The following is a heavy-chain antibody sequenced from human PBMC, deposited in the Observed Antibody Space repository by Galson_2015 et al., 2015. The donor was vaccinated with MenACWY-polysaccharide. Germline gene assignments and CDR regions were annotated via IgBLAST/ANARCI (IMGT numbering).Heavy chain of an antibody. CDR3: SKGGGFYDTTGYWT. D-gene: IGHD3-22*01. CDR1: GFTFRSYA. CDR2: ISGSGGDT. J-gene: IGHJ4*02. V-gene: IGHV3-23*01. Sequence: SLRLSCAASGFTFRSYAMTWLRQAPGTGLERVSAISGSGGDTYYIDSVKGRFTISRDNSKNTVYLQMNSLRAEDTAIYYWSKGGGFYDTTGYWTGGQGTLVTVSS.